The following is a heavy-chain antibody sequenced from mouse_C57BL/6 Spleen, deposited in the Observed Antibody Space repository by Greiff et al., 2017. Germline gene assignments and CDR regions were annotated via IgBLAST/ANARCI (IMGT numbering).Heavy chain of an antibody. Sequence: QVQLQQPGAELVKPGASVKLSCKASGYTFTSYWMHWVKQRPGQGLEWIGMIHPNSGSTNYNEKFKSKATLTVDKSSSTAYMQLSSLTSEDSAVYYCASDCGDYAMDYWGQGTSVTVSS. V-gene: IGHV1-64*01. CDR2: IHPNSGST. CDR3: ASDCGDYAMDY. CDR1: GYTFTSYW. D-gene: IGHD2-13*01. J-gene: IGHJ4*01.